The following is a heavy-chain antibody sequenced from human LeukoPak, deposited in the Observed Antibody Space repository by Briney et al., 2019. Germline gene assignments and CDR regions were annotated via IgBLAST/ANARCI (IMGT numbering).Heavy chain of an antibody. Sequence: SVKVSCKASGGTFGGYTISWVRQAPGQGLEWMGGIIPMLRSSTYAQRFQGRLTITTDESTTTVHMELRSLGSEDTAVYFCARELSAAAPYYMDVWGKGTTVAVSS. J-gene: IGHJ6*03. CDR3: ARELSAAAPYYMDV. CDR1: GGTFGGYT. D-gene: IGHD6-25*01. CDR2: IIPMLRSS. V-gene: IGHV1-69*16.